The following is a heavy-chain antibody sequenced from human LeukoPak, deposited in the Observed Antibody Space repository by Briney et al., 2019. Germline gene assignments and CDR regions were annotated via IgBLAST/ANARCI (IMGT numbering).Heavy chain of an antibody. CDR3: AREGYSYGIDY. CDR1: GGSISSYY. D-gene: IGHD5-18*01. V-gene: IGHV4-59*01. J-gene: IGHJ4*02. Sequence: SETLSLTCTVSGGSISSYYWSWIRQPPGKGLEWIGYIYYSGSTNYNPSLKSRVTISVDTSKNQFSLKLSSVTAADTAVYYCAREGYSYGIDYWGQGTLVTVSS. CDR2: IYYSGST.